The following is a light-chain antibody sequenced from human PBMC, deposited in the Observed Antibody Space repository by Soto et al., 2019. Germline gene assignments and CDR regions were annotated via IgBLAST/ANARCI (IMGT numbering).Light chain of an antibody. CDR1: QSVTSSY. CDR2: GAS. CDR3: QQYGRSPRT. Sequence: EIVLTQSPGTLSLSPGERATLSCRASQSVTSSYLAWYQHKPGQAPRLLIYGASSRATGIPDRFSGSGSGTDFTLIISILEPEDFAVYYCQQYGRSPRTFGQGTKVEIK. J-gene: IGKJ1*01. V-gene: IGKV3-20*01.